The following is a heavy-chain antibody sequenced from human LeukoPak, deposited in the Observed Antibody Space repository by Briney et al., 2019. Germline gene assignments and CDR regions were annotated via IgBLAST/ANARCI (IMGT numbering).Heavy chain of an antibody. V-gene: IGHV4-38-2*02. Sequence: SETLSLTCSVSGYSISSGYYWGWIRQPPGKGLEWIGGIYYSGSTYYNPSLKSRVTISVDTSKNQFSLKLSSVTAADTAVYYCARGDARDAEYYFDYWGQGTLVTVSS. J-gene: IGHJ4*02. CDR2: IYYSGST. CDR3: ARGDARDAEYYFDY. CDR1: GYSISSGYY.